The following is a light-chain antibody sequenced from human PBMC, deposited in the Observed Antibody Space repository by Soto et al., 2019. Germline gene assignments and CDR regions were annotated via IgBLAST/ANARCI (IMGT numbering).Light chain of an antibody. Sequence: DIQMTQSPSSLSASVGDRVTITCQASQDISNYLNWYQQKPGKAPKLLIYDASSLETGVPSRFSGSGSGTDFTFTISSLQPEDIATYYCQQYDNLPLTFGGGTKVHIK. CDR2: DAS. CDR1: QDISNY. CDR3: QQYDNLPLT. V-gene: IGKV1-33*01. J-gene: IGKJ4*01.